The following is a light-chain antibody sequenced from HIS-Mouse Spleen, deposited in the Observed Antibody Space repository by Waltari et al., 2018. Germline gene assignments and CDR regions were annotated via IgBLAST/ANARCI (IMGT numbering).Light chain of an antibody. CDR2: DVS. V-gene: IGLV2-11*01. CDR1: SSDVGGYKY. Sequence: QSALTQPRSVSGSPGQSVTISCTGTSSDVGGYKYFSWYQQHPGKAPKLMIYDVSKRPSGVPDRFSGSKSGNTASLTISGLQAEDEADYYCCSYAGSYTGVFGTGTKVTVL. J-gene: IGLJ1*01. CDR3: CSYAGSYTGV.